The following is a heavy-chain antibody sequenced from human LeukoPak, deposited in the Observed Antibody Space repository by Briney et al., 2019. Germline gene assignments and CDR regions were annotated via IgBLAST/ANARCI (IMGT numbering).Heavy chain of an antibody. D-gene: IGHD3-10*01. V-gene: IGHV3-7*01. CDR3: ARDRGFGADDS. Sequence: QPGGSLRLSCGASGFTFSGYWMSWARQAPGKGLEWVANIHKDGSAKRYVDSVKGRFTISRDNAKSSLYLQMNSLRVEDTAVYYCARDRGFGADDSWGQGSLVTVSS. CDR1: GFTFSGYW. CDR2: IHKDGSAK. J-gene: IGHJ4*02.